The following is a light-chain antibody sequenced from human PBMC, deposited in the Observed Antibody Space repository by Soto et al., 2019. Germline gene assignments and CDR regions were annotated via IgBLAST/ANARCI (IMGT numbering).Light chain of an antibody. CDR3: SSYASSTALI. V-gene: IGLV2-14*01. CDR1: SNDVGLYKY. J-gene: IGLJ2*01. Sequence: QSALTQPASVSGSPGQSITISCTGTSNDVGLYKYVSWYQQHPGKAPKLIIYEVSNRPSGVSNRLSGSKSGNTASLTISGLQSEDEADYFCSSYASSTALIFGGGTKLTVL. CDR2: EVS.